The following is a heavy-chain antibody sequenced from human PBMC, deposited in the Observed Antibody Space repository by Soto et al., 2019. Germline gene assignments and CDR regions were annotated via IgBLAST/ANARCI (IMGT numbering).Heavy chain of an antibody. D-gene: IGHD3-9*01. Sequence: SETLCLTCVVSGGSISSDNWWSWVRNTPGKGLEWIGEIYHSGSTNYNPSLKSRVTISVDKSKNQFPLKLSSVTAADTAVYYCVKESALRYFDWLPLYFDHWGQGTLVTVSS. J-gene: IGHJ4*02. CDR1: GGSISSDNW. CDR3: VKESALRYFDWLPLYFDH. V-gene: IGHV4-4*02. CDR2: IYHSGST.